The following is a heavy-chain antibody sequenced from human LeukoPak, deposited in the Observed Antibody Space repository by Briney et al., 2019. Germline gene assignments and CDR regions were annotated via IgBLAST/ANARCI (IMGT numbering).Heavy chain of an antibody. Sequence: PSETLSLTCTVSGGSISSYYWSWIRQPPGKGLEWIGYIYYSGSTNYNPSLKSRVTISVDTSKNQFSLKLSSVTAADTAVYYCARDGGGYSSSIYFDYWGQGTLVTVSS. D-gene: IGHD6-6*01. CDR1: GGSISSYY. J-gene: IGHJ4*02. CDR3: ARDGGGYSSSIYFDY. CDR2: IYYSGST. V-gene: IGHV4-59*01.